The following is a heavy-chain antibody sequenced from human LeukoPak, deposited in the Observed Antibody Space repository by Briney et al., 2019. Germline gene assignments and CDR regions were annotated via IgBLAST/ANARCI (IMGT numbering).Heavy chain of an antibody. CDR3: GRYLNY. CDR2: ITTSEIT. V-gene: IGHV3-48*03. Sequence: PGGSLRLSCAASGFSFSSNEMNWVRQAPGKGPEWVPHITTSEITYYADSVKGRFTISRDNAKNSLYLQMTSLRVEDTAVYYCGRYLNYWGQGTLVTVSS. D-gene: IGHD3-10*01. J-gene: IGHJ4*02. CDR1: GFSFSSNE.